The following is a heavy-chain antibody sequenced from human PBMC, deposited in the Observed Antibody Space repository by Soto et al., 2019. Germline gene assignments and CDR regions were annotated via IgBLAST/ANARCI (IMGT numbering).Heavy chain of an antibody. CDR2: INAGNGNT. D-gene: IGHD6-19*01. V-gene: IGHV1-3*01. J-gene: IGHJ6*02. Sequence: ASVKVSCKASGYTFTSYAMHWVRQAPGQRLEWMGWINAGNGNTKYSQKFQGRVTITRDTSASTAYMEPSSLRSEDTAVYYCARDQRSGQWLDYYYYGMDVWGQGTTVTVSS. CDR1: GYTFTSYA. CDR3: ARDQRSGQWLDYYYYGMDV.